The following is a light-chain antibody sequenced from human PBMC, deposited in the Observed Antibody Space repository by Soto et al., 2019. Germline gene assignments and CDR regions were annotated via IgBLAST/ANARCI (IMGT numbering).Light chain of an antibody. CDR3: QHYNNWPHT. V-gene: IGKV3-15*01. CDR1: PTVSSN. Sequence: VMTQSPATLSVSPGGRATLSCRASPTVSSNLAWYQQNPGQAPRLLIYAASTRATGIPARVRGCGSGTESTLSISTLQSEDFALYYCQHYNNWPHTFGGGTIVDI. J-gene: IGKJ4*01. CDR2: AAS.